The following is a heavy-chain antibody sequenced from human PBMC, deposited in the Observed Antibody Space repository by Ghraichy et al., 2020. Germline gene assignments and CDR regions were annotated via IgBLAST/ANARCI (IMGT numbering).Heavy chain of an antibody. CDR2: IKQDGSEK. V-gene: IGHV3-7*01. Sequence: GGSLRLSCAASGFTFSSYWMSWVRQAPGKGLEWVANIKQDGSEKYYVDSVKGRFTISRDNAKNSLYLQMNSLRAEDTAVYYCARDRPWWELLGTFDYWGQGTLVTVSS. J-gene: IGHJ4*02. D-gene: IGHD1-26*01. CDR1: GFTFSSYW. CDR3: ARDRPWWELLGTFDY.